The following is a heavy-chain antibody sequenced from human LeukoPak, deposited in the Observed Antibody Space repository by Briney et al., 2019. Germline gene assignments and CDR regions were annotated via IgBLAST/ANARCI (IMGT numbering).Heavy chain of an antibody. CDR1: GFTFSSYA. CDR2: ISGSGGST. CDR3: AKDADFWSGYYVYYFDY. D-gene: IGHD3-3*01. Sequence: GGSLRLSCAASGFTFSSYAMSWVRQAPGKGLEWVSAISGSGGSTYYADSVKGRFTISRDNSKNTLYLQMNSLRAGDTAVYYCAKDADFWSGYYVYYFDYWGQGTLVTVSS. J-gene: IGHJ4*02. V-gene: IGHV3-23*01.